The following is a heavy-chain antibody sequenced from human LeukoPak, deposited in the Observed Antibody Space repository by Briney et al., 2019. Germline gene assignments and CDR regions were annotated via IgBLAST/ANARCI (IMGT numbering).Heavy chain of an antibody. CDR2: IIPILGIA. J-gene: IGHJ4*02. CDR3: ARPGNRGTGFDY. Sequence: GASVKVSCKASGGTFSSYAISWVRQAPGQGLEWMGRIIPILGIANYAQKFQGRVTITADKSTSTAYMELSSLRSEDTAVYYCARPGNRGTGFDYWGQGTLVTVSS. D-gene: IGHD1-1*01. V-gene: IGHV1-69*04. CDR1: GGTFSSYA.